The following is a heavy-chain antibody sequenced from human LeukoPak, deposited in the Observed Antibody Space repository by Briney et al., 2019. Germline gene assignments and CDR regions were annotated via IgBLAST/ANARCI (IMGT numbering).Heavy chain of an antibody. CDR2: IYWNDDK. V-gene: IGHV2-5*01. Sequence: SGPTLVKPTQTLTLTCTFSGFSLSTSGVGVGWIRQPPGKALEWLALIYWNDDKRYSPSLKSRLTITKDTSKNQVVLTMTNVDPVDTATYYCAHLLQPKGPKYSSSSLYYYYYYMGVWGQGTLVTVSS. CDR1: GFSLSTSGVG. D-gene: IGHD6-13*01. J-gene: IGHJ6*03. CDR3: AHLLQPKGPKYSSSSLYYYYYYMGV.